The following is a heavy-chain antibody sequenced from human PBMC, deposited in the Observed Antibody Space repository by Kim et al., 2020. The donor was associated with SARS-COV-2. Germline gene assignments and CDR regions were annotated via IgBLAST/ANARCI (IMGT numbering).Heavy chain of an antibody. CDR3: ARVRTSGTYSSHHF. CDR1: GDSISAFY. CDR2: VYYTGSTTGST. V-gene: IGHV4-59*01. D-gene: IGHD3-10*01. Sequence: SETLSLICNVSGDSISAFYWTWVRQPPGKGLEWFGHVYYTGSTTGSTNFNPSLKSRVSISVDTSKNQCSLKLSFVTAADTAIYYCARVRTSGTYSSHHF. J-gene: IGHJ4*01.